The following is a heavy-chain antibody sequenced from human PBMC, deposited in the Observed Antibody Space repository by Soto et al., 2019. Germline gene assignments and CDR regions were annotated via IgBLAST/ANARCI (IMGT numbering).Heavy chain of an antibody. Sequence: SETLSPTCAVSGVSILGANWWSWVRQPPGKGLEWIGEIHSNGNTDYNPSLKSRVTISVDMSENQFYLKLSSVTAADTAVYYCARLGPFGSTYNCGQGIMVT. V-gene: IGHV4-4*02. CDR2: IHSNGNT. CDR3: ARLGPFGSTYN. J-gene: IGHJ4*02. D-gene: IGHD2-2*01. CDR1: GVSILGANW.